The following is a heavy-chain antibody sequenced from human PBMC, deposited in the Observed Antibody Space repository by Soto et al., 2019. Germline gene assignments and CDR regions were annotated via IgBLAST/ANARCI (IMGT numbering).Heavy chain of an antibody. J-gene: IGHJ4*02. CDR3: AKRRGAGGHFDY. Sequence: LRLSCAASGFTFSSYAMGWVRRGPGKGLEWVAVVSIGGSTHYADSVRGRFTISRDNSKNTLSLQMNSLTAEDTAVYFCAKRRGAGGHFDYWGQGALVTVSS. V-gene: IGHV3-23*01. CDR1: GFTFSSYA. CDR2: VSIGGST. D-gene: IGHD2-15*01.